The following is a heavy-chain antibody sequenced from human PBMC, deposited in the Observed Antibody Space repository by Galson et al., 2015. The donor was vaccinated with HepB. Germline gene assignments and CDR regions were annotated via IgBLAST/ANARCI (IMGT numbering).Heavy chain of an antibody. Sequence: SVKVSCKASGDTFSTYVINWVRQAPGQGLEWMGGIVPIFGTTHYAQNFQGRVTITADESTTMAYMEMSSLRSEDTAMYYCVRVCPYSSGCVQFDYWGQGTLVTVSS. D-gene: IGHD6-25*01. J-gene: IGHJ4*02. CDR2: IVPIFGTT. V-gene: IGHV1-69*13. CDR1: GDTFSTYV. CDR3: VRVCPYSSGCVQFDY.